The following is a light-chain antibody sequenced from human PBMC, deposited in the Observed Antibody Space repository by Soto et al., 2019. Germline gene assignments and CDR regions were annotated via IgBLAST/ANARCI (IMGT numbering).Light chain of an antibody. J-gene: IGKJ5*01. CDR1: QSISYY. CDR2: AAS. V-gene: IGKV1-39*01. Sequence: DIPLTQSPSSRSVSVGDRITIPCRESQSISYYLNWYQQKPGKAPKLLIYAASSFQSGVPSRFSGSGSGTEFTLTISSLQSEDFAIYYCQQYHSWSPITFGQGTRLEI. CDR3: QQYHSWSPIT.